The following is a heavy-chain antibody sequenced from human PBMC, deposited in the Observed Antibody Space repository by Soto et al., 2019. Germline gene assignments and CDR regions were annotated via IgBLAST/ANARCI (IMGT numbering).Heavy chain of an antibody. J-gene: IGHJ6*02. CDR2: INPKSGGT. V-gene: IGHV1-2*04. D-gene: IGHD2-8*01. CDR1: GYSFTDYH. Sequence: WASVKVSCKASGYSFTDYHIHWVRQAPGQGLEWLGRINPKSGGTSTAQKFQGWVTMTRDRSISTVYVELTRLRSDDTAVYFCARGHSTDCSNGVCSFFYNQEMDVWGQGTTVTVSS. CDR3: ARGHSTDCSNGVCSFFYNQEMDV.